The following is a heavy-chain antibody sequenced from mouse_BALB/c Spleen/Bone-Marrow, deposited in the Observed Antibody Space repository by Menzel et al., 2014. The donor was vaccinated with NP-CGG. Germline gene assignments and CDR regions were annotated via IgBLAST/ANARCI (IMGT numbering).Heavy chain of an antibody. CDR3: AMYYCGSSLFAY. D-gene: IGHD1-1*01. J-gene: IGHJ3*01. V-gene: IGHV14-3*02. Sequence: EVQLQQSGAELVKPGASVKLSCTASGFNIKDTYMHWVKRRPEQGLEWIGRIDPANGNTKYDPKFQGKATITADTSSNTAYLQLSSLTSEDTAVYYCAMYYCGSSLFAYWGQGTLVTVSA. CDR2: IDPANGNT. CDR1: GFNIKDTY.